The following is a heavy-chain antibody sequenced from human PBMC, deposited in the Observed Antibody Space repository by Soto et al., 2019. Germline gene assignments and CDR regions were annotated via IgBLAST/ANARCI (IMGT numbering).Heavy chain of an antibody. J-gene: IGHJ4*02. CDR2: IGDTGTFI. CDR1: AFIFSDHS. V-gene: IGHV3-21*01. CDR3: ARYQRYLRQGYSDY. D-gene: IGHD4-4*01. Sequence: EVQLVESGGGLVKPGGSLRLSCVGSAFIFSDHSMNWVRQAPGKGLEWVTSIGDTGTFIYYADSVKGRFTISRDNAKNSLFLQMDSLRPEDTAVYDCARYQRYLRQGYSDYWGQGTLVPVSS.